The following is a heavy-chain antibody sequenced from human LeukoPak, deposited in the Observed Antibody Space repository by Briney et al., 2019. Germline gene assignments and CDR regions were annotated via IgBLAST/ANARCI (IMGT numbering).Heavy chain of an antibody. CDR2: IIPIFGTA. CDR1: GGTFSSTA. CDR3: ARDVADPAVGASNFDY. D-gene: IGHD1-26*01. V-gene: IGHV1-69*13. J-gene: IGHJ4*02. Sequence: SVKVSCKASGGTFSSTAISWVRQAPGQGLEWMGGIIPIFGTANYAQKFEGRVTITADESTRTVYMELRSLRSEDTALYYCARDVADPAVGASNFDYWGQGTLVTVSS.